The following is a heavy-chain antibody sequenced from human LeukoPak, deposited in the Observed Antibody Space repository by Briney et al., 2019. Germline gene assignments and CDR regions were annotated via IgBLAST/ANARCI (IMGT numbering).Heavy chain of an antibody. CDR3: ASVYDSSGYYPF. V-gene: IGHV4-34*01. CDR2: INHSGST. Sequence: PSETLSFTCTVYGGSFSGYYWSWIRQPPGKGLEWIGEINHSGSTNYNPSLKSRVTISVDTSKNQFSLKPSSVTAADTAVYYCASVYDSSGYYPFWGQGTLVTVSS. D-gene: IGHD3-22*01. J-gene: IGHJ4*02. CDR1: GGSFSGYY.